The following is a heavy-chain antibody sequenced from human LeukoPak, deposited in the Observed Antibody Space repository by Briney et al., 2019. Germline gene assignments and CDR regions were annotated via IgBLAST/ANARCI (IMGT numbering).Heavy chain of an antibody. CDR3: ARDTVGYFDWSPFDY. CDR1: GGSISSYY. V-gene: IGHV4-4*07. CDR2: ICTSGST. J-gene: IGHJ4*02. D-gene: IGHD3-9*01. Sequence: SETLSLTCTVSGGSISSYYWSWIRQPAGKGLEWIGRICTSGSTNYNPSLKSRVTMSVDTSKNQFSLKLSSVTAADTAVYYCARDTVGYFDWSPFDYWGQGTLVTVSS.